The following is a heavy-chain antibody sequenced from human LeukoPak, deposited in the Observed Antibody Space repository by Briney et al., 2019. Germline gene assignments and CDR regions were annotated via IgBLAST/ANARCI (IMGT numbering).Heavy chain of an antibody. V-gene: IGHV4-59*01. CDR2: IYYSGST. Sequence: TSETLSLTCTVSGGSISSYYWSWIRQPPGKGLEWIGYIYYSGSTNYNPSLKSRVTISVDTSKNQFSLKLSSVTAADTAVYYCATSGWGAAVDYWGQGTLVTVSS. CDR1: GGSISSYY. J-gene: IGHJ4*02. D-gene: IGHD3-10*01. CDR3: ATSGWGAAVDY.